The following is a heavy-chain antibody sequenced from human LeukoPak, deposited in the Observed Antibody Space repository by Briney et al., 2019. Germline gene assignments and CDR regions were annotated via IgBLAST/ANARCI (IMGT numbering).Heavy chain of an antibody. V-gene: IGHV3-49*04. CDR3: TSLILTGYYPWFDP. CDR1: GFTFGDYA. J-gene: IGHJ5*02. Sequence: PGRSLRLSCTASGFTFGDYAMSWVRQAPGKGLEWVGFIRSKAYGGTIEYAASVKGRFTISRDDSKSIAYLQMNSLKTEDTAVYYCTSLILTGYYPWFDPWGQGTLVTVSS. CDR2: IRSKAYGGTI. D-gene: IGHD3-9*01.